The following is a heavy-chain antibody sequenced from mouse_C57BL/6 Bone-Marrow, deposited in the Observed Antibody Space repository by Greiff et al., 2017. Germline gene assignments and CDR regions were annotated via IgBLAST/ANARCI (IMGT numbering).Heavy chain of an antibody. J-gene: IGHJ3*01. CDR2: IYPRSGNT. CDR1: GYTFTSYG. Sequence: VKLLESRAELARPGASVKLSCKASGYTFTSYGISWVKQRTGQGLEWIGEIYPRSGNTYYNEKFKGKATLTADKSSSTAYMELRSLTSEDSAVYFCARGVLGAYWGQGTLVTVSA. D-gene: IGHD4-1*01. V-gene: IGHV1-81*01. CDR3: ARGVLGAY.